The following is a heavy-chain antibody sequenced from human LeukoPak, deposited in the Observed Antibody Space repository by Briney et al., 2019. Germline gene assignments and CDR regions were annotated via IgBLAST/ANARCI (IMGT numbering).Heavy chain of an antibody. CDR2: ISSSSSYT. D-gene: IGHD4-17*01. V-gene: IGHV3-11*06. CDR1: GFTFSDYC. Sequence: GGSLRLSCAASGFTFSDYCMSWIRQAPGKGLEWVSYISSSSSYTNYADSVKGRFTISRDNAKNSLYLQMNSLRAEDTAVYYCARSYDYGDYGLTWFDPWGQGTLVTVSS. J-gene: IGHJ5*02. CDR3: ARSYDYGDYGLTWFDP.